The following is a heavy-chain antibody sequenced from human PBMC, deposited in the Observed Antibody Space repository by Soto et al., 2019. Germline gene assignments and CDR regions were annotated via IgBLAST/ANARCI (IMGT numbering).Heavy chain of an antibody. CDR3: AKLRGVALEDFDH. D-gene: IGHD1-1*01. Sequence: VQLVESGGGVVQPGRSLRLSCAASGFTFNSHALHWVRQAPGKGLEWVATVSSDGRSKFYPDSVKGRFTGSRDNSKNTLYLQINRLRGEDMAVYYCAKLRGVALEDFDHWGQGTLVTVSS. CDR1: GFTFNSHA. J-gene: IGHJ4*02. CDR2: VSSDGRSK. V-gene: IGHV3-30*18.